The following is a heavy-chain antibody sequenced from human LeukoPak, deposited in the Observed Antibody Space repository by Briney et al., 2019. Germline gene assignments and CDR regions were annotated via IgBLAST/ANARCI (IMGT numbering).Heavy chain of an antibody. V-gene: IGHV4-30-2*01. Sequence: SETLSLTCTVSGGSISSGGYYWSWIRQPPGKGLEWIGYIYHSGSTYYNPSLKSRVTISVDRSKNQFSLKLSSVTAADTAVYYCARLREGYCSGGSCPGYFDYWGQGTLVTVSS. CDR2: IYHSGST. D-gene: IGHD2-15*01. J-gene: IGHJ4*02. CDR3: ARLREGYCSGGSCPGYFDY. CDR1: GGSISSGGYY.